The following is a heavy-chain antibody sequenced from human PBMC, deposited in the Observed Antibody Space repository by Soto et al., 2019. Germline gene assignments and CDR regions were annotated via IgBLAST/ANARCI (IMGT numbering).Heavy chain of an antibody. D-gene: IGHD6-19*01. CDR3: ANQLEGGGWYDAFDI. CDR2: ISGSGGST. V-gene: IGHV3-23*01. J-gene: IGHJ3*02. Sequence: GGSLRLSCAASGFTFSSYAMSWVRQAPGKGLEWVSAISGSGGSTYYADSVKGRFTISRDNSKNTLYLQMNSLRAEDTAVYYCANQLEGGGWYDAFDIWGQGTMVTVSS. CDR1: GFTFSSYA.